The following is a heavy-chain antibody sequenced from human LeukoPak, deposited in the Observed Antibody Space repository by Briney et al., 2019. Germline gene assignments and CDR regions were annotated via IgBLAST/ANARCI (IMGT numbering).Heavy chain of an antibody. J-gene: IGHJ4*02. D-gene: IGHD2-2*01. V-gene: IGHV4-39*01. CDR2: IYYSGST. CDR3: ARHRSDIVVVPAAVDY. CDR1: GGSISSSSYY. Sequence: SETLSLTCTVSGGSISSSSYYWGWIRRPPGKGLEWIGSIYYSGSTYYNPSLKSRVTISVDTSKNQFSLKLSSVTAADTAVYYCARHRSDIVVVPAAVDYWGQGTLVTVSS.